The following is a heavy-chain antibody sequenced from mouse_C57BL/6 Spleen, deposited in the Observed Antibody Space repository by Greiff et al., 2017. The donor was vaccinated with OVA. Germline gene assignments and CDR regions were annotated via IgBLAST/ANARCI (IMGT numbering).Heavy chain of an antibody. V-gene: IGHV1-55*01. CDR2: IYPGSGST. CDR1: GYTFTSYW. CDR3: ARSQDYVSYAMDY. J-gene: IGHJ4*01. D-gene: IGHD1-1*02. Sequence: QVQLQQPGAELVKPGASVKMSCKASGYTFTSYWITWVKQRPGQGLEWIGDIYPGSGSTNYNEKFKSKATLTVDTSSSTAYMQLSSLTSEDSAVYYCARSQDYVSYAMDYWGQGTSVTVSS.